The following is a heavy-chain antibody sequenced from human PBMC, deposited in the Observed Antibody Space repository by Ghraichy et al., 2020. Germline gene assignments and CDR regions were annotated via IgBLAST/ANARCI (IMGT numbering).Heavy chain of an antibody. CDR2: IIPIFGTK. D-gene: IGHD2-15*01. V-gene: IGHV1-69*13. CDR1: GGTFSSNA. J-gene: IGHJ3*02. Sequence: SVKVSCKASGGTFSSNAISWVRQAPGQGLEWMGGIIPIFGTKNYARKFQDRVTITADESTSTAYMDLSRLRSEDTAVYYCAGGVPYCIGGSCYSFDIWGQGTMVTVSS. CDR3: AGGVPYCIGGSCYSFDI.